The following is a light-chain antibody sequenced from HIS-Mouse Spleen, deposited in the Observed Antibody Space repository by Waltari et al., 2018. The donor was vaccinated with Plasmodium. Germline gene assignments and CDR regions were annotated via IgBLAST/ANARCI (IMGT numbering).Light chain of an antibody. V-gene: IGLV3-10*01. CDR1: ALPKKY. CDR3: YSTDSSGNHRV. J-gene: IGLJ3*02. Sequence: SYELTQPPSVSVSPGQTARITCSGVALPKKYAYWYQQKSGQAPVLVIYEDSKRPSGILERFSGSSSGTMATLTISGAQVEDEADYYCYSTDSSGNHRVFGGGTKLTVL. CDR2: EDS.